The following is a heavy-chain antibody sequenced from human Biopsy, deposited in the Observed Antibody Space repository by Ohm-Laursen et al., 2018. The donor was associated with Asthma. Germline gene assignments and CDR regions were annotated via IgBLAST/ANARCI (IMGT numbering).Heavy chain of an antibody. J-gene: IGHJ4*02. CDR3: AKDRDCDILTGPPGFDY. D-gene: IGHD3-9*01. Sequence: SLRLSCTASGFTFSSYAMSWVRQVPGKGLEWVSAISASGGSTYYADSVKGRFTISRDNSKNTLYLQMNSLRAEDTAVYYCAKDRDCDILTGPPGFDYWGQGTLVTVSS. CDR2: ISASGGST. CDR1: GFTFSSYA. V-gene: IGHV3-23*01.